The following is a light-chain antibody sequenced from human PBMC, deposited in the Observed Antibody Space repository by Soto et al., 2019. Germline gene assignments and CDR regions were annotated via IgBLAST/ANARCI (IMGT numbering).Light chain of an antibody. CDR2: GAA. J-gene: IGKJ3*01. Sequence: DIQMTQSPSSLSAAVGARVSITCQASQDIRTSLSWFQQKPGRAPKLLIYGAAYLETDVPSRFRGCESRTDFTYTISSLQPEDIATYYCHPYHKPPPFTFGPGTRVDIK. CDR1: QDIRTS. CDR3: HPYHKPPPFT. V-gene: IGKV1-33*01.